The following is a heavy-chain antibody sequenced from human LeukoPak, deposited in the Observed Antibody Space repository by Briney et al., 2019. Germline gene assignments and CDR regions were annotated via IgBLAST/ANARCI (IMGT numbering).Heavy chain of an antibody. V-gene: IGHV3-30*02. D-gene: IGHD2-15*01. CDR3: ANSLVVVAATREYYYYGMDV. CDR2: VRYDGINK. CDR1: GFTFNNYG. Sequence: GSLRPSCAASGFTFNNYGMHWVRQAPGKGLEWVAFVRYDGINKYYADSVKGRFTISRDNSKNTLYLQMNSLRAEDTAVYYCANSLVVVAATREYYYYGMDVWGQGTTVTVSS. J-gene: IGHJ6*02.